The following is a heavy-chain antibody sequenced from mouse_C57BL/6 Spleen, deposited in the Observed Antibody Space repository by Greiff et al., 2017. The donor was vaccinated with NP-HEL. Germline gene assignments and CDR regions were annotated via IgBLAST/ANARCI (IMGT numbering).Heavy chain of an antibody. CDR3: TSTVVDY. V-gene: IGHV14-4*01. J-gene: IGHJ4*01. CDR2: IDPENGDT. CDR1: GFNIKDDY. Sequence: VQLQQSGAELVRPGASVKLSCTASGFNIKDDYMHWVKQRPEQGLEWIGWIDPENGDTEYASKFQGKATITADTSSNTAYLQLSSLTSEDTAVYYCTSTVVDYWGQGTSVTVSS. D-gene: IGHD1-1*01.